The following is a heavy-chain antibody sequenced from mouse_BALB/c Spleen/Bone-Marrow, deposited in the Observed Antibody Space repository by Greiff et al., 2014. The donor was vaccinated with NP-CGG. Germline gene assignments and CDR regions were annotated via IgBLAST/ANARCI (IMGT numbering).Heavy chain of an antibody. Sequence: VQLQQSGAELVKPGASVKLSCKASGYTFTSYYMYWVKQRPGQGLEWIGGINPSNGGTNFNEKFKSKATLTVDKSSSTAYMQLSSLTSEDSAVYYCTRYGYDPLYAMDYWGQGPSVTVSS. CDR3: TRYGYDPLYAMDY. CDR2: INPSNGGT. J-gene: IGHJ4*01. CDR1: GYTFTSYY. D-gene: IGHD2-3*01. V-gene: IGHV1S81*02.